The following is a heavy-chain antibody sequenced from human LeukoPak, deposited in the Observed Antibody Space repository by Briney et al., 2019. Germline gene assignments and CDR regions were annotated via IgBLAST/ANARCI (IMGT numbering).Heavy chain of an antibody. CDR3: ARARELLWFGELSYYFDY. CDR1: GFTCDDYG. Sequence: RPGGSLRLSCAASGFTCDDYGMSWVRQAPGKGLEWVSGISWNGGSTGYADSVKGRFTISRDNAKNSLYLQMNSLRAEDTALYYCARARELLWFGELSYYFDYWGQGTLVTVSS. CDR2: ISWNGGST. D-gene: IGHD3-10*01. V-gene: IGHV3-20*04. J-gene: IGHJ4*02.